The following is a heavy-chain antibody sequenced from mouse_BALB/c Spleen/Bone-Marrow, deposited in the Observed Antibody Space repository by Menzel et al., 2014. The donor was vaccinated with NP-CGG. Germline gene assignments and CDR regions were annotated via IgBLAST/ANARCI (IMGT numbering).Heavy chain of an antibody. CDR2: INNNGGST. V-gene: IGHV5-6-3*01. J-gene: IGHJ1*01. D-gene: IGHD1-1*01. Sequence: EVQRVESGGGLVQPGGSLKLSCVASGFTFSSYGMSWVRQTPDKRRELVATINNNGGSTYYPDSVKGQFTISRDNAKNTLYLQMSSLKSEDTAMYYCARVYGWYFDVWGAGTTVTVSS. CDR1: GFTFSSYG. CDR3: ARVYGWYFDV.